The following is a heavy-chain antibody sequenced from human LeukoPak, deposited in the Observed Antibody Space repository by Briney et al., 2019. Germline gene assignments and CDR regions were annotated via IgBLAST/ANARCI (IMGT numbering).Heavy chain of an antibody. V-gene: IGHV1-8*03. CDR2: MNPNSGNT. Sequence: GASVKVSCKASGYTFTSYDINWVRQATGHGLEWRGWMNPNSGNTGYAQKCQGRVTITRNTSISPAYMELSSLRSEDTAVYYCARGWLQSGFDSWGQGTLVTVSS. J-gene: IGHJ4*02. CDR1: GYTFTSYD. D-gene: IGHD5-24*01. CDR3: ARGWLQSGFDS.